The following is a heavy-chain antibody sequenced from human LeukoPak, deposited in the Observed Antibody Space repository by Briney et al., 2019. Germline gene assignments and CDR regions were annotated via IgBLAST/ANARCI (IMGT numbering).Heavy chain of an antibody. CDR3: AKESPGDLDY. Sequence: GRSLRLSCAASGFTFSSYAMHWVRQAPGKGLEWVAVISYDGSNTYYADSVKGRFTISRDNSKNTLYLQMNSLRAEDTAVYYCAKESPGDLDYWGQGTLVTVSS. J-gene: IGHJ4*02. CDR1: GFTFSSYA. CDR2: ISYDGSNT. D-gene: IGHD3-16*01. V-gene: IGHV3-30-3*01.